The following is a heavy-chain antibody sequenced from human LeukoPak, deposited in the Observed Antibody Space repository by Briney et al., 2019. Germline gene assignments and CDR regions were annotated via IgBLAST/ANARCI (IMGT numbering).Heavy chain of an antibody. V-gene: IGHV3-30-3*01. Sequence: LAGRSLRLSCAASGFTFSSYAMHWVRQAPGKGLEWVAVISYDGSNKYYADSVKGRFTISRDNSKNTLYLQMNSLRAEDTAVYYCARDPSGYCSGGSCYSTWFDPWGQGTLVTVSS. J-gene: IGHJ5*02. D-gene: IGHD2-15*01. CDR3: ARDPSGYCSGGSCYSTWFDP. CDR2: ISYDGSNK. CDR1: GFTFSSYA.